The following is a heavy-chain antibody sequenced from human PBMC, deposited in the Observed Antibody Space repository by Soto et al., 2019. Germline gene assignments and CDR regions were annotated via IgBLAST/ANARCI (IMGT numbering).Heavy chain of an antibody. CDR2: ISAYNGNT. D-gene: IGHD3-10*01. CDR1: GYTFTSGG. V-gene: IGHV1-18*04. CDR3: ARMASFGSLNWFDP. J-gene: IGHJ5*02. Sequence: GASVKVSCKASGYTFTSGGISWVRQAPGQGLEWMGWISAYNGNTNYAQKLQGRVTMTRNISIATAYMELRSLRSEDTATHYCARMASFGSLNWFDPWGQGTLVTVSS.